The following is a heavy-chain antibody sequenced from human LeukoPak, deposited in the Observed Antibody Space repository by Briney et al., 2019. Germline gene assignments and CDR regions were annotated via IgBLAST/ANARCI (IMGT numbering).Heavy chain of an antibody. CDR2: INPSGGST. J-gene: IGHJ4*02. CDR3: ARDGDGYTNGNFDY. Sequence: ASVKVSCKASGYTFTSYYMHWVRQAPGQGLEWMGIINPSGGSTSYAQKFQGRVTMTTDTSTSTAYMELRSLTSDDTAVYYCARDGDGYTNGNFDYWGQGTLVIVSS. CDR1: GYTFTSYY. D-gene: IGHD5-24*01. V-gene: IGHV1-46*01.